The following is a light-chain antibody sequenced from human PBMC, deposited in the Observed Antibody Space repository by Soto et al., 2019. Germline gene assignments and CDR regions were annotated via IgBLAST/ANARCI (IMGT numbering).Light chain of an antibody. J-gene: IGKJ2*01. CDR2: WAS. Sequence: DIVMTQSPDSLAVSLGERATINCKSSRNLLYSSNNKNYFAWYQQKPGQPPKLLIYWASTRESGVPDRFSGIVSGTDFTLTISSLQAEDVAVYYCQQYYTTPRTFGQGTTLEI. CDR1: RNLLYSSNNKNY. CDR3: QQYYTTPRT. V-gene: IGKV4-1*01.